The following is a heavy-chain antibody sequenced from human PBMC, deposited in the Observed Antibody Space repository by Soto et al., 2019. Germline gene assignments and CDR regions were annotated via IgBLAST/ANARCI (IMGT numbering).Heavy chain of an antibody. CDR1: GGLFSSYA. CDR3: ARGRSGYVWFNEF. CDR2: IIPVFDTV. J-gene: IGHJ4*02. Sequence: QEQLVQSGAEVKKSGSSVKVSCKDTGGLFSSYAVSWVRQAPGQGLEWMGGIIPVFDTVYYAQKFQGRVTIYSDESTNTAYMERSGLISEDTAMYYCARGRSGYVWFNEFWGQRTLVTVSS. V-gene: IGHV1-69*01. D-gene: IGHD3-22*01.